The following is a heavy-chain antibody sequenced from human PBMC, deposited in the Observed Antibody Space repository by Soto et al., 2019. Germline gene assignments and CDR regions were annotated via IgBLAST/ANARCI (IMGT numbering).Heavy chain of an antibody. Sequence: GGSLRLSCAASGFTFIDYYMSWIRHAPGKGLAWVSYISSSGSTIYYADSVKGRFTISRDNAKNSLYLQMNSPRSEDTAVYYCARDAYDILTGYYERAYYYGMDVWGKGTTGTVSS. CDR1: GFTFIDYY. D-gene: IGHD3-9*01. J-gene: IGHJ6*04. V-gene: IGHV3-11*01. CDR3: ARDAYDILTGYYERAYYYGMDV. CDR2: ISSSGSTI.